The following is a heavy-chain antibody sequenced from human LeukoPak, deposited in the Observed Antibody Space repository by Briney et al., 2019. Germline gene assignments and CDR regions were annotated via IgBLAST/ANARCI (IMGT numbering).Heavy chain of an antibody. D-gene: IGHD3-22*01. V-gene: IGHV1-46*01. CDR3: ARGRAWYYYDSSGYAPNFDY. CDR2: INPSGGST. J-gene: IGHJ4*02. CDR1: GYTFTSYY. Sequence: ASVKVSCKASGYTFTSYYMHWVRQAPGQGLEWMGIINPSGGSTSYAQKFQGRVTMTRDMSRSTVYMELSSLRSEDTAVYYCARGRAWYYYDSSGYAPNFDYWGQGTLVTVSS.